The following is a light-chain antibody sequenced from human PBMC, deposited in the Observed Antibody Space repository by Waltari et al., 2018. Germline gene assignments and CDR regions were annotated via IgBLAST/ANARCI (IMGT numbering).Light chain of an antibody. CDR3: QHYVRLPAT. CDR1: QSVSRT. V-gene: IGKV3-20*01. Sequence: EIVLTQSPGTLSLSPGEIPTLSCRASQSVSRTLAWYQQKPGQAPRLLIYGASTRATGIPERFSGGGSGTDFSLTISRLEPEDFALYYCQHYVRLPATFGQGTKVEIK. CDR2: GAS. J-gene: IGKJ1*01.